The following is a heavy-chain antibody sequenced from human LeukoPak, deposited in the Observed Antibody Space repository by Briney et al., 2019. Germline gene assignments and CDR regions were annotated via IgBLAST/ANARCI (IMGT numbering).Heavy chain of an antibody. V-gene: IGHV4-39*01. CDR2: IYYSGST. Sequence: PSETLSLTCTVSGGSISSYYWSWIRQPPGKGLEWIGSIYYSGSTYYNPSLKSRVTISVDTSKNQFSLKLSSVTAADTAVYYCARPLYSSGWYYNWYFDLWGRGTLVTVSS. CDR1: GGSISSYY. J-gene: IGHJ2*01. D-gene: IGHD6-19*01. CDR3: ARPLYSSGWYYNWYFDL.